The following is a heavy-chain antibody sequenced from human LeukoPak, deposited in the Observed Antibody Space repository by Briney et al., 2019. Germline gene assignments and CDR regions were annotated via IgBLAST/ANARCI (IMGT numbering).Heavy chain of an antibody. CDR3: ARNRGYYGSGSYSYPLDY. CDR2: IYHSGST. Sequence: SETLSLTCAVSGGSISSGGYSWSWIRQPPGKGLEWIGYIYHSGSTYYNPSLKSRVTISVDTSKNQFSLKLSSVTAADTAVYYCARNRGYYGSGSYSYPLDYWGQGTLVTVSS. J-gene: IGHJ4*02. CDR1: GGSISSGGYS. V-gene: IGHV4-30-2*02. D-gene: IGHD3-10*01.